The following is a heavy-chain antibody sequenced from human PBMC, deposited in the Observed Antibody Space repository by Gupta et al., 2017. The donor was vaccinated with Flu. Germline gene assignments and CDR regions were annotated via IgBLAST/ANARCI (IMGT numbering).Heavy chain of an antibody. D-gene: IGHD4-17*01. CDR3: ARADYGGNSGNYFDY. CDR2: INHSGST. V-gene: IGHV4-34*01. CDR1: GGPLCGSY. J-gene: IGHJ4*02. Sequence: QVQLQQRVARLLKPSETLSLTCAVYGGPLCGSYCSCLRQPPGKGLEWLGEINHSGSTNYNPSRKSRVTISVDTSKNQFALKLSYVTAADTAVYYCARADYGGNSGNYFDYWGQGTLVTVSS.